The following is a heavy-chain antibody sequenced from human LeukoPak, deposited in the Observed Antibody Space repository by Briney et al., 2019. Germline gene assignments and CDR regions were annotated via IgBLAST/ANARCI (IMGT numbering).Heavy chain of an antibody. V-gene: IGHV4-39*07. CDR1: GGSISSSSYY. J-gene: IGHJ4*02. CDR2: IYYSGST. Sequence: SETLSLTCTVSGGSISSSSYYWGWIRQPPGKGLEWIGSIYYSGSTYYNPSLKSRVTISVDTSKNQFSLKLSSVTAADTAVYYCARQTRAARFDYWGQGTLVTVSS. CDR3: ARQTRAARFDY. D-gene: IGHD6-25*01.